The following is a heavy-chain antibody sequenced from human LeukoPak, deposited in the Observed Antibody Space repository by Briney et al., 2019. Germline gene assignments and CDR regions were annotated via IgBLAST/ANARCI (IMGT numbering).Heavy chain of an antibody. J-gene: IGHJ6*02. CDR2: INHSGST. Sequence: PSETLSLTCAVYGGSFSGYYWSWIRQPPGKGLEWIGEINHSGSTNYNPSLRSRVTISVDTSKNQFSLKLSSVTAADTAVYYCARGSVLRFLEWLLPRYQDYYYGMDVWGQGTTVTVSS. CDR1: GGSFSGYY. CDR3: ARGSVLRFLEWLLPRYQDYYYGMDV. V-gene: IGHV4-34*01. D-gene: IGHD3-3*01.